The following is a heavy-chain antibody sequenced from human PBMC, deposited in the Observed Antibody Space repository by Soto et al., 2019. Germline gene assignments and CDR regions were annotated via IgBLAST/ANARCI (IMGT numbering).Heavy chain of an antibody. D-gene: IGHD2-8*01. CDR1: GFTFKNYA. CDR3: AEAVVDRGVNS. V-gene: IGHV3-23*01. CDR2: ITSSGSST. Sequence: EVQVLESGGGLVQPGGSLRLSCAASGFTFKNYAMTWVRQAPGQGLEYVSSITSSGSSTYYADSVKGRFTISRDNSKNTLYLQMNSLRAEDTAVYYCAEAVVDRGVNSWGQGTLVTVSS. J-gene: IGHJ4*02.